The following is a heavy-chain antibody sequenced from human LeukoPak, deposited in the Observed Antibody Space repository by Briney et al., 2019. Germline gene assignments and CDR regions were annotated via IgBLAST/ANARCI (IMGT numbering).Heavy chain of an antibody. Sequence: PSETLSLTCTVSGGSISSSSYYWGWIRQPPGKGLEWIGSIYYSGSTNYNPSLKSRVTISVDTSKNQFSLKLSSVTAADTAVYYCARGEPGGYYGGNWYYFDYWGQGTLVTVSS. D-gene: IGHD4-23*01. CDR1: GGSISSSSYY. V-gene: IGHV4-39*07. CDR3: ARGEPGGYYGGNWYYFDY. J-gene: IGHJ4*02. CDR2: IYYSGST.